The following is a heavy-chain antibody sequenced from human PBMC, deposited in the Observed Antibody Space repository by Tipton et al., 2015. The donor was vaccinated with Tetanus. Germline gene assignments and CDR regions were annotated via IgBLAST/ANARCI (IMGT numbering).Heavy chain of an antibody. CDR2: ITASGGSA. Sequence: SLRLSCTASGFTFSDYAMNWVRQAPGKGLEWVSGITASGGSARYADSVKGRFTISRDNSKLYLQMNSLRAEDRAVYYCAKSRASSHYRGAFEIWGQGTMVTVSS. V-gene: IGHV3-23*01. J-gene: IGHJ3*02. D-gene: IGHD3-10*01. CDR3: AKSRASSHYRGAFEI. CDR1: GFTFSDYA.